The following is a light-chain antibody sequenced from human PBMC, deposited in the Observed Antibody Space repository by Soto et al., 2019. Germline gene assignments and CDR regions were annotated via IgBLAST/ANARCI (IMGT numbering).Light chain of an antibody. CDR1: QSLLHSSGHNC. CDR3: MQTLQTPLT. Sequence: DIVMTQSPLSLPVTPGEPASISCRSSQSLLHSSGHNCLDWYLQKPGQSPQLLIYFGSNRASGVPDRFSGSGSGTDFTLKISRVEAGDVGLYYCMQTLQTPLTFGGGTKVEIK. J-gene: IGKJ4*01. CDR2: FGS. V-gene: IGKV2-28*01.